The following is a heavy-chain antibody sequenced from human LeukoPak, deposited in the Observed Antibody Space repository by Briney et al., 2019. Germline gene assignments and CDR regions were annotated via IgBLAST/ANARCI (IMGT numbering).Heavy chain of an antibody. J-gene: IGHJ4*02. CDR1: GFTVSSNY. D-gene: IGHD1-1*01. V-gene: IGHV3-53*01. CDR3: ARDLNYYFDY. Sequence: PGGSLRLSCAASGFTVSSNYMSWVRQAPRKGLEWVSVIYSGGSTYYADSVKGRFTISRDNSKNTLYLQMNSLRAEDTAVYYCARDLNYYFDYWGQGTLVTVSS. CDR2: IYSGGST.